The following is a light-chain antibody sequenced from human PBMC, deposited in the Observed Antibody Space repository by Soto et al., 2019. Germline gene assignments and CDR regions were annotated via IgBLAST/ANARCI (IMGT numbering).Light chain of an antibody. J-gene: IGKJ1*01. Sequence: DIQMTQSPSTLSASVGDRVTITCRASQSISSWLAWYQQKPGKAPKHLIYEASSSEIGVPPRFSGSGFGTEFTLTISSLQPDDFATYYCQHYKESSTFGQGTRLEIK. CDR3: QHYKESST. CDR2: EAS. CDR1: QSISSW. V-gene: IGKV1-5*03.